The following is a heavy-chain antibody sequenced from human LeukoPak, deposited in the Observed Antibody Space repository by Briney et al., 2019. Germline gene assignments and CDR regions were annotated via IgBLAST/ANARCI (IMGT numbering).Heavy chain of an antibody. CDR2: INSDGSGT. J-gene: IGHJ4*02. CDR1: GFTFSSYW. D-gene: IGHD5-24*01. Sequence: GGSLRLSCAASGFTFSSYWMHWVRQAPGKGLVWISRINSDGSGTSYADSVKGRFTISRDNAKNTLYLQMNSLRAEDTAVYYCARIGGSNDFDYWGQGALVTVSS. CDR3: ARIGGSNDFDY. V-gene: IGHV3-74*01.